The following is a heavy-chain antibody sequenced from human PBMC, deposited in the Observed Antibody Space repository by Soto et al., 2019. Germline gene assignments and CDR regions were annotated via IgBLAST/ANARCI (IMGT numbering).Heavy chain of an antibody. CDR3: PRTYCSGGNCCPGGNWFDP. D-gene: IGHD2-15*01. CDR2: MHRGGTT. J-gene: IGHJ5*02. V-gene: IGHV3-53*01. Sequence: GGSLRLSCVVSGFSVSATSIFWVRQATGQGLEWVSLMHRGGTTDNADSVKGRFTTSRDKSKNTLYLNINGLRVEATDVYYSPRTYCSGGNCCPGGNWFDPLRPGPLVVVAS. CDR1: GFSVSATS.